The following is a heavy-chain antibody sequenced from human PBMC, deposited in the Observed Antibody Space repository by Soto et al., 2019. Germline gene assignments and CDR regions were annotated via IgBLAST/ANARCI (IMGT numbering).Heavy chain of an antibody. Sequence: GSLRLSCAASGFTFSSYGMHWVRQAPGKGLEGVAVILYDGSNKYYADSVKGRFTISRDNSKNTLYLQMNSLRAEDTAVYYCAKENGIEYSSSSYYYYGMDVWGQGTTVTVSS. D-gene: IGHD6-13*01. CDR2: ILYDGSNK. CDR3: AKENGIEYSSSSYYYYGMDV. J-gene: IGHJ6*02. V-gene: IGHV3-30*18. CDR1: GFTFSSYG.